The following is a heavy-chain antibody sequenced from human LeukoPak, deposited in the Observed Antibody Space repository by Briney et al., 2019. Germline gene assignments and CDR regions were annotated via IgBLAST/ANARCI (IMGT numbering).Heavy chain of an antibody. CDR1: GLTSTNYW. V-gene: IGHV3-74*01. CDR3: ARDRPFWN. Sequence: SGGSLRLSCAASGLTSTNYWMHWVRQVTGKWLVWVSRIKLDENTAYYADFVKGRFTISRDDAKTTVYLQMNSLRAEDSAVYYCARDRPFWNWGQGTLVTVSS. J-gene: IGHJ4*02. D-gene: IGHD3-3*01. CDR2: IKLDENTA.